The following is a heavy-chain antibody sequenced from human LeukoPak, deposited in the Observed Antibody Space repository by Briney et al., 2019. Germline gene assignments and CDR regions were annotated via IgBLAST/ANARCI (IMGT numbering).Heavy chain of an antibody. J-gene: IGHJ4*02. Sequence: SETLSLTCTVSGGSIDNFFWTWIRQPAGKGLEWLGRIYSSGYTNYNPSLKSRATMSVDTPNNQFSLKLNSVTAADTAVYYCARDRDGHTLDYWGQGTLVTVSS. CDR3: ARDRDGHTLDY. CDR1: GGSIDNFF. D-gene: IGHD5-24*01. CDR2: IYSSGYT. V-gene: IGHV4-4*07.